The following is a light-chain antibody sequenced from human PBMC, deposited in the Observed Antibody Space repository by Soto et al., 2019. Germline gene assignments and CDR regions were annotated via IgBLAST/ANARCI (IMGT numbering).Light chain of an antibody. V-gene: IGKV1-39*01. CDR3: QRSYSTPT. Sequence: DIQMTQSPSSLSASVGDRVTITCRASQSISNYLSWYQQKPGKVPNLLIYAASSLQSGVPSRFSGSGSGTEFTLTISSLQPEDFATYYCQRSYSTPTFGQGTKVEIK. CDR2: AAS. CDR1: QSISNY. J-gene: IGKJ1*01.